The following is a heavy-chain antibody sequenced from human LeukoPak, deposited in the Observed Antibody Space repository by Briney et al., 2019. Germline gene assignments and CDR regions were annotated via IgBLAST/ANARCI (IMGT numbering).Heavy chain of an antibody. CDR2: IMQDGSDK. CDR1: GFTFSSYW. V-gene: IGHV3-7*01. J-gene: IGHJ4*02. D-gene: IGHD6-13*01. CDR3: ARVVSNSWYLDY. Sequence: GGSLRLSCAASGFTFSSYWMSWVRQAPGKGLEWVANIMQDGSDKYYVDSVKGRFTISRDNAKYSLYLQMNSLGAEDTAVYYCARVVSNSWYLDYWGQGTLVTVSS.